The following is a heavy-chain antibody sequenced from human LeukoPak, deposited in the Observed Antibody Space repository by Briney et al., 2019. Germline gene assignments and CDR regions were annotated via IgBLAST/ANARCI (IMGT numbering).Heavy chain of an antibody. J-gene: IGHJ4*02. Sequence: GGSLRLSCAVSGITLSNYGMSWVRQAPGKGLEWVAGISDSSGSTNYADSVKGRFTISRDNPKNTLYLQMNSLRAEDTAVYFCAKRGVVIRVILVGFHKEAYYFESWGQGALVTVSS. CDR1: GITLSNYG. D-gene: IGHD3/OR15-3a*01. CDR3: AKRGVVIRVILVGFHKEAYYFES. CDR2: ISDSSGST. V-gene: IGHV3-23*01.